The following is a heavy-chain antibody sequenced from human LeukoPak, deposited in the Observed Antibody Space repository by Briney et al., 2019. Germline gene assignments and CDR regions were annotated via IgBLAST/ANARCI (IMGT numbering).Heavy chain of an antibody. CDR2: IYYSGST. CDR1: GGSVSSGGFY. Sequence: SETLSLTCIVSGGSVSSGGFYWSWIRQPPGKGLEWIGYIYYSGSTNYNPSLKSRVTMSVDSSKTQFSLRLRSVTAADTAVYYCARGDEYSYAVDYWGQGTLVTVSS. D-gene: IGHD5-18*01. J-gene: IGHJ4*02. CDR3: ARGDEYSYAVDY. V-gene: IGHV4-61*08.